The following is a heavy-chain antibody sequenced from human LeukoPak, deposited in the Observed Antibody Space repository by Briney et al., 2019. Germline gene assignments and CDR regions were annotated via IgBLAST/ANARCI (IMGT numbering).Heavy chain of an antibody. V-gene: IGHV4-31*03. Sequence: PSQTLSLTCTVSGGSISSGGYYWSWIRQHPGTGLEWIGYIYYSGSTYYNPSLKSRVTISVDTSKNQFSLKLSSVTAADTAVYYCAVRGRMTDYNYYGLDVWGQGTTVTVSS. D-gene: IGHD2-21*02. CDR2: IYYSGST. CDR3: AVRGRMTDYNYYGLDV. CDR1: GGSISSGGYY. J-gene: IGHJ6*02.